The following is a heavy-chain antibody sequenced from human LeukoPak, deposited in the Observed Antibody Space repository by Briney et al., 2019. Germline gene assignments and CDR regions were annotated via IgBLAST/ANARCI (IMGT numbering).Heavy chain of an antibody. V-gene: IGHV3-23*01. CDR3: ADTDRYYAPFDY. J-gene: IGHJ4*02. CDR1: GFTFSSYA. Sequence: GGPLRLSCAASGFTFSSYAMRWVRKAPGKGLEWVSAISGSGGSTYYADSVKGRFTISRDNSKNTLYLQMNSLRAEDTAVYYCADTDRYYAPFDYWGQGTLVTVSS. D-gene: IGHD2-2*01. CDR2: ISGSGGST.